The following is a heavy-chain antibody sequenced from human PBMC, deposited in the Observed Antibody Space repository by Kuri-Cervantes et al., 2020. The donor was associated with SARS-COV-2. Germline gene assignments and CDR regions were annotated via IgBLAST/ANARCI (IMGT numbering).Heavy chain of an antibody. CDR1: GYSISSGYY. J-gene: IGHJ4*02. CDR3: ARGTYTYYDFWRGPYFAY. CDR2: INHTGST. Sequence: SETLSLTCAVSGYSISSGYYWSWIRQSPGKGLEWIGEINHTGSTKYNPSLKSRVTISVDASKNQFSLELNSVTAADTAVYYCARGTYTYYDFWRGPYFAYWGQGNLVTVSS. V-gene: IGHV4-34*01. D-gene: IGHD3/OR15-3a*01.